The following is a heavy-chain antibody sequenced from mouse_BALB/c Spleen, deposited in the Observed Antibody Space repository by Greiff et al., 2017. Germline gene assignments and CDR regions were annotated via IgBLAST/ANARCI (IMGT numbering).Heavy chain of an antibody. Sequence: VQLQESGAELAKPGASVKMSCKASGYTFTSYWMHWVKQRPGQGLEWIGYINPSTGYTEYNQKFKDKATLTADKSSSTAYMQLSSLTSEDSAVYYCARRSSYFDYWGQGTTLTVSS. CDR1: GYTFTSYW. CDR3: ARRSSYFDY. D-gene: IGHD1-1*01. J-gene: IGHJ2*01. V-gene: IGHV1-7*01. CDR2: INPSTGYT.